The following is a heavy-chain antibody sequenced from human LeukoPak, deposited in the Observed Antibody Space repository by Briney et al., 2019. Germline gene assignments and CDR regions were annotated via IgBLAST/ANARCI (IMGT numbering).Heavy chain of an antibody. V-gene: IGHV1-69*06. CDR2: IIPIFGTA. D-gene: IGHD1-26*01. CDR1: GGTFSSYA. J-gene: IGHJ3*02. Sequence: AASVKVSCKASGGTFSSYAISWVRQAPGQGLEWMGGIIPIFGTANYAQKFQGRVTITADKSTSTAYMELSSLRSEDTAVYYCARGASGKFLSAFDIWGQGTMVTVSS. CDR3: ARGASGKFLSAFDI.